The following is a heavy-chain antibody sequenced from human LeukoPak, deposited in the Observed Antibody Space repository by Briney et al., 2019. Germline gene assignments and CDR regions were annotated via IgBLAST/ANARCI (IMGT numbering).Heavy chain of an antibody. CDR2: IYTSGST. V-gene: IGHV4-61*02. J-gene: IGHJ3*02. D-gene: IGHD1-26*01. Sequence: SETLSLTCTVSGGSISSGSYYWSWIRQPAGKGLEWIGRIYTSGSTNYNPSLKSRVTISVDTSKNQFSLKLSSVTAADTAVYYCARAKKWELLPFSAFDIWGQGTMVTVSS. CDR3: ARAKKWELLPFSAFDI. CDR1: GGSISSGSYY.